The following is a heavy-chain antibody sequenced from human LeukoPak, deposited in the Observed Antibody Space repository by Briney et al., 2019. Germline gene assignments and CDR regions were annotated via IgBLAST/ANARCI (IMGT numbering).Heavy chain of an antibody. D-gene: IGHD6-6*01. Sequence: PGGSLRLSCAAFGFTFSSYSMNWVRQAPGKGLEWVSSISSSSSYIYYADSVKGRFTISRDNAKNSLYLQMNSLRAEDTAVYYCARDGKQLAPSFDLWGRGTLVTVSS. CDR3: ARDGKQLAPSFDL. V-gene: IGHV3-21*01. CDR2: ISSSSSYI. CDR1: GFTFSSYS. J-gene: IGHJ2*01.